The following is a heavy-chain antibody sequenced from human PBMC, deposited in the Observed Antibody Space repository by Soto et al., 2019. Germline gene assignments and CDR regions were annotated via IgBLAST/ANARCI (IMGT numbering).Heavy chain of an antibody. CDR1: GDTFSSYS. CDR3: AANSLGGGSQGDV. J-gene: IGHJ6*02. Sequence: GASVKVSCKASGDTFSSYSISWVRQAPGQGLEWMGGIVPIFGTTVYAPRLQGRVTITADGPTSTSYMELGGLTFEDTAVYYCAANSLGGGSQGDVWGQGTTVTV. CDR2: IVPIFGTT. V-gene: IGHV1-69*13. D-gene: IGHD3-10*01.